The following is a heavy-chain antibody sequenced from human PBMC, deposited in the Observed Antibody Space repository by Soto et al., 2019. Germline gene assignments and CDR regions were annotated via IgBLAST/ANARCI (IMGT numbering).Heavy chain of an antibody. CDR2: ISGSGGSA. J-gene: IGHJ3*02. V-gene: IGHV3-23*01. CDR1: GFTFSNYD. CDR3: AKEDDLWTNGHFDI. Sequence: XXSLRLSFEASGFTFSNYDMGWVRQAPGKGLEWVSAISGSGGSAYYADSVKGRFTISRDNSKNTLYVQMNSLRSEDTAIYYCAKEDDLWTNGHFDIWGQGTLVTVSS. D-gene: IGHD3-3*01.